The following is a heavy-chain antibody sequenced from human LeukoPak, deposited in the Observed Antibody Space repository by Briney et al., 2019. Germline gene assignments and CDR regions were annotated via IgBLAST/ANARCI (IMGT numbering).Heavy chain of an antibody. J-gene: IGHJ4*02. V-gene: IGHV4-59*08. CDR1: GGSISSYY. CDR3: ARHPRIQLWFDY. Sequence: PSETLSLTCTVSGGSISSYYWSWIRQRPGKGLEWIGYIYYSGSTNYNPSLKSRVTISVDTSKNQFSLKLSSVTAADTAVYYCARHPRIQLWFDYWGQGTLVTVSS. CDR2: IYYSGST. D-gene: IGHD5-18*01.